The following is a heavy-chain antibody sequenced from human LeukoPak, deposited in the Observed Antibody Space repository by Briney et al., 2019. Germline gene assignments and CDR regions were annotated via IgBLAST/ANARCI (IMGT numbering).Heavy chain of an antibody. CDR2: IIPIFGTA. CDR3: ADTDSSSYWQLDY. J-gene: IGHJ4*02. V-gene: IGHV1-69*13. D-gene: IGHD6-13*01. Sequence: SVKVSCKASGGTFSSYAISWVRQAPGQGLEWMGGIIPIFGTANYAQKFQGRVTITADESMSTAYMELSSLRSEDTAVYYCADTDSSSYWQLDYWGQGTLVTVSS. CDR1: GGTFSSYA.